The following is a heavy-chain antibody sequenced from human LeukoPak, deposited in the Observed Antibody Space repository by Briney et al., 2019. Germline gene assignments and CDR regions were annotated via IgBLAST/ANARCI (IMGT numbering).Heavy chain of an antibody. CDR3: ARDRVAARLFDY. J-gene: IGHJ4*02. D-gene: IGHD6-6*01. Sequence: GSLRLSCAASGFTFSDYYMSWIRQAPGKGLEWVSYISSSGSTIYYADSVKGRFTISRDNAKNSLYLQMNSLRAEDTAVYYCARDRVAARLFDYWGPGTMVTVSS. CDR2: ISSSGSTI. CDR1: GFTFSDYY. V-gene: IGHV3-11*04.